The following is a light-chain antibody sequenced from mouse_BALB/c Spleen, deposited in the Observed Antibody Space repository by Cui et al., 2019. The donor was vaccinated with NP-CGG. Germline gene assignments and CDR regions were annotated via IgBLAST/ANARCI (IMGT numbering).Light chain of an antibody. CDR1: TGAVTSNNY. Sequence: QAVVTQESAPTTSPGETVTLTCRSSTGAVTSNNYANWIQEKPDHLFTGLIGGTNNRVPGVPARFSGSLIGDKAALTITGAQTEDEAKYFCALWYSNHWVFGGGTKLTVL. CDR2: GTN. J-gene: IGLJ1*01. V-gene: IGLV1*01. CDR3: ALWYSNHWV.